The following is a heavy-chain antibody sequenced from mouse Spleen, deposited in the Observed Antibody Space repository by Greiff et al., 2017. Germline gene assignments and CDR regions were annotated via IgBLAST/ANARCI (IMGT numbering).Heavy chain of an antibody. CDR1: GYTFTSYW. CDR2: IDPSDSYT. CDR3: ARHYYYGSTRGFAY. D-gene: IGHD1-1*01. Sequence: VQLQQPGAELVMPGASVKLSCKASGYTFTSYWMHWVKQRPGQGLEWIGEIDPSDSYTNYNQKFKGKATLTVDKSSSTAYMQLSSLTSEDSAVYYCARHYYYGSTRGFAYWGRGTLVTVSA. J-gene: IGHJ3*01. V-gene: IGHV1-69*01.